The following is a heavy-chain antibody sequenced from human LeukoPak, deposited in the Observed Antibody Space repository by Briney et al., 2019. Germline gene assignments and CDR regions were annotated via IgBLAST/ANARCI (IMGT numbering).Heavy chain of an antibody. CDR3: ARVYEYSSGWYRNDY. CDR2: ISSSGSTI. Sequence: KPGGSLRLSCAASGFTFSDYYMSWIRQAPGKGLEWVSYISSSGSTIYYADSVKGRFTISRDNAKNSLYLQMNGLRSEDTAVYYCARVYEYSSGWYRNDYWGQGTLVTVSS. D-gene: IGHD6-19*01. V-gene: IGHV3-11*04. J-gene: IGHJ4*02. CDR1: GFTFSDYY.